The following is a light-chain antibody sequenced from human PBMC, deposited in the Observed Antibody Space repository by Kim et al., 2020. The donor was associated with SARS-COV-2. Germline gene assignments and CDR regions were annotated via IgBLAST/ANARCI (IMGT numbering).Light chain of an antibody. Sequence: SYELTQPPSVSVSPGQTASITCSGDKLGDKYACWYQQRPGQSPVLVIYQDTKRPSGIPERFSGSNSGNTDTLTISGTQAMDEADYYCQAWDSSTAYVFGGGTQLTVL. CDR3: QAWDSSTAYV. CDR2: QDT. CDR1: KLGDKY. V-gene: IGLV3-1*01. J-gene: IGLJ3*02.